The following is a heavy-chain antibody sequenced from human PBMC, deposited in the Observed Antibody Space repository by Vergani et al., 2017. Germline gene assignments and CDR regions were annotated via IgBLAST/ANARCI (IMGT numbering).Heavy chain of an antibody. J-gene: IGHJ6*03. D-gene: IGHD3-3*01. CDR1: GYTFTGYY. CDR3: ARVNDFWSGYYSGVYYYYYMDV. CDR2: IIPIFGTA. Sequence: QVQLVQSGAEVKKPGASVKVSCKASGYTFTGYYMHWVRQAPGQGLEWMGWIIPIFGTANYAQKFQGRVTITADESTSTAYMELSSLRSEDTAVYYCARVNDFWSGYYSGVYYYYYMDVWGKXP. V-gene: IGHV1-69*01.